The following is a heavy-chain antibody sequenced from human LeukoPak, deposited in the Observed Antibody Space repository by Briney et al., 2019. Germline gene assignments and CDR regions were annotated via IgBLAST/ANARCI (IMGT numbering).Heavy chain of an antibody. CDR1: GFTFSDYY. CDR3: ARFGSRYYYYYMDV. V-gene: IGHV3-11*01. Sequence: GGSLRLSCAASGFTFSDYYMSWIRQAPGKGLEWVSYISSSGSTIYYADSVKGRFTISRDNAKNSLYLQMNSLRAEDTAVYYCARFGSRYYYYYMDVWGKGTTVTVSS. D-gene: IGHD2-15*01. CDR2: ISSSGSTI. J-gene: IGHJ6*03.